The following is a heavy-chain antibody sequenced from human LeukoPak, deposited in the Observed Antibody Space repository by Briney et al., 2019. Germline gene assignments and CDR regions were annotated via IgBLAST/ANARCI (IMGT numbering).Heavy chain of an antibody. Sequence: GGSLRLSCAASGFTFSSYSMNWVRQAPGKGLEWVSSISSSSSYIYYADSVKGRFTISRDNAKNSLYLQMNSLRAEDTAVYYCASYTAASDAYDIWGQGTMVNVSS. D-gene: IGHD5-18*01. CDR3: ASYTAASDAYDI. CDR1: GFTFSSYS. J-gene: IGHJ3*02. CDR2: ISSSSSYI. V-gene: IGHV3-21*01.